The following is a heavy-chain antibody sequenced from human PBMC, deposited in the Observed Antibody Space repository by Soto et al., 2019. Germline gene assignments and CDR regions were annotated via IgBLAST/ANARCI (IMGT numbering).Heavy chain of an antibody. J-gene: IGHJ5*02. D-gene: IGHD3-3*01. CDR1: GYTFTSYG. CDR3: ARAQTIFGVVIDWFDP. CDR2: ISAYNGNT. V-gene: IGHV1-18*04. Sequence: ASVKVSCKASGYTFTSYGISWVRQAPGQGLEWMGWISAYNGNTNYAQKLQGRVTMTTDTSTSTAYMELRSLRSDDTAVYYCARAQTIFGVVIDWFDPWGQGTLVTVYS.